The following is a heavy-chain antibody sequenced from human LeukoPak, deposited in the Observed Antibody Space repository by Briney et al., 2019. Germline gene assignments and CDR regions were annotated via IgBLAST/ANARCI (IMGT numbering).Heavy chain of an antibody. D-gene: IGHD2-8*01. J-gene: IGHJ4*02. CDR1: GGSASSGSYY. V-gene: IGHV4-61*01. Sequence: SETLSLTCTVSGGSASSGSYYWSWIRQPPGKGLEWIGYIYYSGSTNYNPSLKSRVTISVDTSKNQFSLKLSSVTAADTAVYYCARVIEGYCTNGVCPPPLFDYWGQGTLVTVSS. CDR2: IYYSGST. CDR3: ARVIEGYCTNGVCPPPLFDY.